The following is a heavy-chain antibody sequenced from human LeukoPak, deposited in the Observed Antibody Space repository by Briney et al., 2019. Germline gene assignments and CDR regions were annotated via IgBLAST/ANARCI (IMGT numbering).Heavy chain of an antibody. CDR1: GGSISSGDYY. Sequence: PSETLSLTCTVSGGSISSGDYYWSWIRQPPGKGLEWIGYIYYSGSTYYNPSLKSRVTISVDTSKNQFSLKLSSVTAADTAVYYCARDWFSRYCSGTSCLSYWYFDLWGRGTLVTVSS. CDR3: ARDWFSRYCSGTSCLSYWYFDL. CDR2: IYYSGST. V-gene: IGHV4-30-4*08. J-gene: IGHJ2*01. D-gene: IGHD2-2*01.